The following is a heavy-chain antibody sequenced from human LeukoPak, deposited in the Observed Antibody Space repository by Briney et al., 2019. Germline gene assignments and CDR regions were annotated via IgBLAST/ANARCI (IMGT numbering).Heavy chain of an antibody. D-gene: IGHD2-15*01. V-gene: IGHV1-46*01. Sequence: ASVKVSCKASGYPFTAYFIHWVRQAPGQGLEWMGIINPSDRSTSYAQRFQGRVTMTRDTSTTTVYMELSSLRSEDTAVYYCTRAIFCSGGSCHWEFDYWGQGTLDTVSS. CDR3: TRAIFCSGGSCHWEFDY. CDR2: INPSDRST. J-gene: IGHJ4*02. CDR1: GYPFTAYF.